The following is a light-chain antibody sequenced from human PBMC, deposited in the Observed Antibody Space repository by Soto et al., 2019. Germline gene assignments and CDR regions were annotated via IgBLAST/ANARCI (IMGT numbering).Light chain of an antibody. V-gene: IGKV1-9*01. CDR2: AES. CDR1: QGIAGS. CDR3: QQYNSYPET. J-gene: IGKJ1*01. Sequence: DIQLTQSPSFLSASVGDRVTITCRASQGIAGSLAWYQQKPGKPPKLLIYAESTLQSGVPSRFSGSGSGTEFTLTISSLQPDDFATYYCQQYNSYPETFGQGTKVDIK.